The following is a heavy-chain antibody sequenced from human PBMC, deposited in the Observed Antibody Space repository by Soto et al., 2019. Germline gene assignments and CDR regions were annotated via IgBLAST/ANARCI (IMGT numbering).Heavy chain of an antibody. Sequence: QVQLQQWGAGLLKPSETLSLTCAVYGGSFSGYYWSWIRQPPGKGLEWIGEINHSGNTNYNPSLTSRVTISVEPSKNQFSPKLSAVTAADTAVYYWARHNYDGSGYYYYYYGMDVWGQGTTVTVSS. V-gene: IGHV4-34*01. CDR1: GGSFSGYY. CDR2: INHSGNT. CDR3: ARHNYDGSGYYYYYYGMDV. J-gene: IGHJ6*02. D-gene: IGHD3-22*01.